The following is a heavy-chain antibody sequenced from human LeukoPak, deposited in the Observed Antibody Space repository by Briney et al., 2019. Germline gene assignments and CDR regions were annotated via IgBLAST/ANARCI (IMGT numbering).Heavy chain of an antibody. D-gene: IGHD3-10*01. J-gene: IGHJ4*02. CDR3: ARGPGSRGIFDY. CDR1: GFSVSAHY. V-gene: IGHV3-53*01. CDR2: LYTGGDT. Sequence: GGSLRLSCAVSGFSVSAHYMSWVRQAPGKGLECVSFLYTGGDTYYADSVKGRFTISRDNSKNTLYLQMNGLRAEDTAVYYCARGPGSRGIFDYWGQETLVTVSS.